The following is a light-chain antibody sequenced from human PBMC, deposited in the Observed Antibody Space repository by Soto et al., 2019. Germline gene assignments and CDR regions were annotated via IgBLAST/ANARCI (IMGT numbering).Light chain of an antibody. V-gene: IGLV2-14*01. CDR3: SSYTDSSNYV. Sequence: QSALTQPASVSGSPGQSIAISCTGTRSDVGAYNYVSWYQQQPGKAPKLMIYQVTNRPSGVSNRFSGSRSGNTASLTISGLQAEDEADYYCSSYTDSSNYVFGTGTKLTVL. J-gene: IGLJ1*01. CDR2: QVT. CDR1: RSDVGAYNY.